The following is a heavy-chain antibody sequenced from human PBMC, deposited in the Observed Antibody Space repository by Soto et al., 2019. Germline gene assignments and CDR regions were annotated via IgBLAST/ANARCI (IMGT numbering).Heavy chain of an antibody. CDR3: SRVPLAKRYAVDI. CDR2: IYYSGST. V-gene: IGHV4-59*01. D-gene: IGHD1-1*01. CDR1: GGSISSYY. Sequence: QVQLQESGPGLVKPSATLSLTCTVSGGSISSYYWSWIRQPPGKGLEWIGYIYYSGSTNYNPTLMGRVTISVDPAKNHFSMKLSSATAADTAEYYCSRVPLAKRYAVDIWGQGTMVTVSS. J-gene: IGHJ3*02.